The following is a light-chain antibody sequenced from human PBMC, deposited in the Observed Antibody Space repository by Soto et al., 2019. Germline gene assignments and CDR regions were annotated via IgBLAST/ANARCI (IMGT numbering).Light chain of an antibody. J-gene: IGKJ4*01. Sequence: EIVMTQSPATLSVSPRERATLSCRASQAVSSNLAWYQQTPGQAPRLLIYAASTRATDIPDRFSGSGSGTDFALTISGLEPEDFAVYYCQQCGSSPLTFGGGTKVEIK. CDR1: QAVSSN. V-gene: IGKV3D-20*02. CDR3: QQCGSSPLT. CDR2: AAS.